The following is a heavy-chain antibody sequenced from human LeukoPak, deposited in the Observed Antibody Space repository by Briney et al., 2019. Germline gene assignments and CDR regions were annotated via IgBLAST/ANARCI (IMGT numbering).Heavy chain of an antibody. CDR1: GFTFSSYA. Sequence: GGSLRLSCAASGFTFSSYAMHWVRQAPGKGLEYVSAISSNGCSTYYANSVKGRFTISRDNSKNTLYLQMGSLRAEDMAVYYCARAKGNYYGSGSYFNYWGQGTLVTVSS. D-gene: IGHD3-10*01. CDR3: ARAKGNYYGSGSYFNY. J-gene: IGHJ4*02. V-gene: IGHV3-64*01. CDR2: ISSNGCST.